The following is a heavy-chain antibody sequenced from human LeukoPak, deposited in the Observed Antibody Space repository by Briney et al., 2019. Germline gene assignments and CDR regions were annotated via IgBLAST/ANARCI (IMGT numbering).Heavy chain of an antibody. CDR2: IYYSGST. J-gene: IGHJ4*02. V-gene: IGHV4-39*01. D-gene: IGHD2-15*01. CDR3: ARHNRVVPPDY. CDR1: GVSISSISYY. Sequence: PSETLSLTCTVSGVSISSISYYWGWIRQPPGKGLEWIGNIYYSGSTYYNPSLKSRVTISVDTSKNQFSMKVTSVPAADTAVYYCARHNRVVPPDYWGQGTLVTVSS.